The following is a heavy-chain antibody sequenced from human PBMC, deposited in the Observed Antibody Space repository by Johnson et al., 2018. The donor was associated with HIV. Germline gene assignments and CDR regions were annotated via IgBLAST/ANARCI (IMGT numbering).Heavy chain of an antibody. Sequence: QVQLVESGGGVVQPGRSLRLSCAASGFTFSSYGMHWVRQAPGKGLEWVAVISYDGSNKYYADSVKGRFTISRDNSKNTLYLQMNSLRAEDTAVYYCAKDREWLVPTPLDAFEIWGQGTMVTVSS. CDR2: ISYDGSNK. V-gene: IGHV3-30*18. CDR3: AKDREWLVPTPLDAFEI. CDR1: GFTFSSYG. D-gene: IGHD6-19*01. J-gene: IGHJ3*02.